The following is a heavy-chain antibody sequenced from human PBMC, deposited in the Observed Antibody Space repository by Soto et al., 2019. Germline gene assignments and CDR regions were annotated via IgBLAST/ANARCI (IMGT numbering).Heavy chain of an antibody. CDR3: ARLSITMVRGGMGLNYYGMDV. D-gene: IGHD3-10*01. CDR1: GGSMSSGANY. J-gene: IGHJ6*02. Sequence: PETLSLTCTVSGGSMSSGANYGGWLRQPPGKGLEWIGSIYYSGSTYYNPSLKSRVTISVDTSKNQFSLKLSSVTAADTAVYYCARLSITMVRGGMGLNYYGMDVWCQGTTVT. CDR2: IYYSGST. V-gene: IGHV4-39*01.